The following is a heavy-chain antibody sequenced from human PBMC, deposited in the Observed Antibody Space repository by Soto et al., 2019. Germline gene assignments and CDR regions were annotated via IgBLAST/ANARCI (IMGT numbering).Heavy chain of an antibody. V-gene: IGHV1-69*13. CDR2: IIPIFGTA. CDR1: GGTFSSYA. Sequence: GASAQDSCKPSGGTFSSYAISWVRQAPVQVLEWMGGIIPIFGTANYAQKFQGRVTITAGESTSTAYMELSSLRSEDTAVYYCARKLELASDATTNWFDPWGQGTLVTGSS. CDR3: ARKLELASDATTNWFDP. D-gene: IGHD1-7*01. J-gene: IGHJ5*02.